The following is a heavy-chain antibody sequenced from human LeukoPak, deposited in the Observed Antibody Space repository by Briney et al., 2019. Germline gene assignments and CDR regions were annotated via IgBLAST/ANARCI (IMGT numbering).Heavy chain of an antibody. D-gene: IGHD3-22*01. CDR2: IYSGGST. CDR1: GFTVNSYY. V-gene: IGHV3-53*01. Sequence: GGSLRLSCAASGFTVNSYYMSWVRQAPGKGLEWVSVIYSGGSTYYADSVKGRFAIPRDISKNTVYLQMNSLRVDDTAIYYCARAGRDSSGYWDYWGQGTLVTVSS. J-gene: IGHJ4*02. CDR3: ARAGRDSSGYWDY.